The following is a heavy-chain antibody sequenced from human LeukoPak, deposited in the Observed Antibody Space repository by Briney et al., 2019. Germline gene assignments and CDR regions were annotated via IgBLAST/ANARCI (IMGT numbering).Heavy chain of an antibody. D-gene: IGHD3-10*01. CDR2: IYYSGST. CDR1: GGSISSGGYY. CDR3: ARDRRRNRSGTGDAFDI. V-gene: IGHV4-31*03. Sequence: PSQTLSLTCTVSGGSISSGGYYWSWIRQHPGKGLERIGYIYYSGSTYYNPSLKSRVTISVDTSKNQFSLKLSSVTAADTAVYYCARDRRRNRSGTGDAFDIWGQGTMVTVSS. J-gene: IGHJ3*02.